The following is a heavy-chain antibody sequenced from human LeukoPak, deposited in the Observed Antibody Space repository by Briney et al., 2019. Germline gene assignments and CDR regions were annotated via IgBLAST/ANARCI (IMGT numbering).Heavy chain of an antibody. J-gene: IGHJ4*02. CDR2: NSSSGSAI. Sequence: GGSLRLSCAASGFTFSSYEMNWVRQAPGMGQEWVTYNSSSGSAIYYADSVKGRFTISRDNAKNSLYLQMNSLRAEDTAVYYCARHLFTASNADFWGQGTLVTVSS. CDR1: GFTFSSYE. V-gene: IGHV3-48*03. CDR3: ARHLFTASNADF. D-gene: IGHD3-3*01.